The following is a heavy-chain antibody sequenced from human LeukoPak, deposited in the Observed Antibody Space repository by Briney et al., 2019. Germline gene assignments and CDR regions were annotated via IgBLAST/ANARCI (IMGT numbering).Heavy chain of an antibody. Sequence: ASVKVSCKASGGTFSSYAISWVRQAPGQGLEWMGGIIPIFGTANYAQKFQGRVTITADESTSTAYMELSSLRSEDTAVYYCARGPYYYDSSGQYYYYYYYGMDVWGQGTTVTVSS. CDR3: ARGPYYYDSSGQYYYYYYYGMDV. V-gene: IGHV1-69*13. CDR1: GGTFSSYA. CDR2: IIPIFGTA. J-gene: IGHJ6*02. D-gene: IGHD3-22*01.